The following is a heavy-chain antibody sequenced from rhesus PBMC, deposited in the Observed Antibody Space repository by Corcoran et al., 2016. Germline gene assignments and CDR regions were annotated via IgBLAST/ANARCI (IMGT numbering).Heavy chain of an antibody. CDR1: GDSFRSHW. CDR2: VAGVTVTT. V-gene: IGHV4-80*01. Sequence: QVQLQESGPGLVRPSETLSLTCAVSGDSFRSHWWSWLRQTPGKGLEWVGEVAGVTVTTKCNPSLKSRVTISKDASKRQLSLRLTSLTAADTAVFYCARAAGGADGPFFDPWGQGVLVTVSS. J-gene: IGHJ4*01. CDR3: ARAAGGADGPFFDP. D-gene: IGHD6-25*01.